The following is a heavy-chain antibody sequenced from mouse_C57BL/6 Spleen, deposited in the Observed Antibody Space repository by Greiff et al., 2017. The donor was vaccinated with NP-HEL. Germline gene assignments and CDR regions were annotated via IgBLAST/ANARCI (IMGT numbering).Heavy chain of an antibody. D-gene: IGHD1-1*01. CDR2: ISSGGSYT. CDR1: GFTFSSYG. V-gene: IGHV5-6*01. Sequence: EVQLVESGGDLVKPGGSLKLSCAASGFTFSSYGMSWVRQTPDKRLEWVATISSGGSYTYYPDSVKGRFTISRDNAKNTLYLQMSSLKSEDTAMYYCARSTITTVVATDYYAMDYWGQGTSVTVSS. CDR3: ARSTITTVVATDYYAMDY. J-gene: IGHJ4*01.